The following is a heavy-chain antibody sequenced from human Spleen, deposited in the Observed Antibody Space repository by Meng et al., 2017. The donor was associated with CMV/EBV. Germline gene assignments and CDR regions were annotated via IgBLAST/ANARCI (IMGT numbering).Heavy chain of an antibody. D-gene: IGHD6-19*01. Sequence: ESLKISCTVSGGSISSSSYYWSWIRQPPGKGLEWIGEINHSGSTNYNPSLKSRVTISVDTSKNQFSLKLSSVTAADTAVYYCARGGAVAGTGTDYWGQGTLVTVSS. J-gene: IGHJ4*02. CDR1: GGSISSSSYY. CDR3: ARGGAVAGTGTDY. V-gene: IGHV4-39*07. CDR2: INHSGST.